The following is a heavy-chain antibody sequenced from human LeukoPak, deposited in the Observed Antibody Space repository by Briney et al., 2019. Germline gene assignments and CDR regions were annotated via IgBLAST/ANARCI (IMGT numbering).Heavy chain of an antibody. CDR1: GGSISSYY. CDR3: ARAGGWFDP. Sequence: PSETLSLTCTVSGGSISSYYWSWIRQPPGKGLEWIGYIYYSGSTNYNPSLKGRVTISVDTSKNQFFLKLSSVTAADTAVYYCARAGGWFDPWGQGTLVTVSS. V-gene: IGHV4-59*01. CDR2: IYYSGST. J-gene: IGHJ5*02.